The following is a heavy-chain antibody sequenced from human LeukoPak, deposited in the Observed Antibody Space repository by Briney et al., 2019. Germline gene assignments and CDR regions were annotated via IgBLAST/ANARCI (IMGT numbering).Heavy chain of an antibody. V-gene: IGHV4-39*01. CDR2: IYYSGST. CDR3: ARHSVVVPAAMYNWFDP. CDR1: GGSISSSSYY. J-gene: IGHJ5*02. D-gene: IGHD2-2*01. Sequence: SETLSLTCTVSGGSISSSSYYWGWIRQPPGKGLEWIGSIYYSGSTYYNPSRKSRVTISVDTSKNQFSLKLSSLTAADTAVYYCARHSVVVPAAMYNWFDPWGQGTLVTVSS.